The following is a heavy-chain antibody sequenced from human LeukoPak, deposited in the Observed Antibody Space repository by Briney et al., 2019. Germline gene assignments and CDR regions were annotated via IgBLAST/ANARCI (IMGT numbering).Heavy chain of an antibody. CDR2: IYTSGST. Sequence: SETLSLTCTVSGGSISSGSYYWSWIRQPAGKGLEWIGRIYTSGSTNYNPSLKSRVTISVDTSKNQFSLELSSVTAADTAVYYCARDHRITMADYWGQGTLVTVSS. J-gene: IGHJ4*02. V-gene: IGHV4-61*02. CDR3: ARDHRITMADY. D-gene: IGHD3-10*01. CDR1: GGSISSGSYY.